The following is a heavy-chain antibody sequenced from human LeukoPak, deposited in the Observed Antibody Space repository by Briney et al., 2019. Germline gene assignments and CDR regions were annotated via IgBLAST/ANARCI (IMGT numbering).Heavy chain of an antibody. CDR3: ARRGSWYRFPAEYFQH. D-gene: IGHD6-13*01. V-gene: IGHV1-2*06. J-gene: IGHJ1*01. CDR2: INPNSGGT. Sequence: ASVKVSCKASGGTFSSYAISWVRQAPGQGLEWMGRINPNSGGTNYAQKFQGRVTMTRDTSISTAYMELSRLRSDDTAVYYCARRGSWYRFPAEYFQHWGQGTLVTVSS. CDR1: GGTFSSYA.